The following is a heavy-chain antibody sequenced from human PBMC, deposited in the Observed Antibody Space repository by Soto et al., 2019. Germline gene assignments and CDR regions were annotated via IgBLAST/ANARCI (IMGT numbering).Heavy chain of an antibody. CDR3: ARDDYDSSGYYYYGMDV. V-gene: IGHV3-48*02. Sequence: GSLRLSCAASGFTFSSYSMNWVRQAPGKGLEWVSYISSSSSTIYYADSVKGRFTISRDNAKNSLYLQVNSLRDEDTAVYYCARDDYDSSGYYYYGMDVWGQGTTVTVSS. D-gene: IGHD3-22*01. J-gene: IGHJ6*02. CDR2: ISSSSSTI. CDR1: GFTFSSYS.